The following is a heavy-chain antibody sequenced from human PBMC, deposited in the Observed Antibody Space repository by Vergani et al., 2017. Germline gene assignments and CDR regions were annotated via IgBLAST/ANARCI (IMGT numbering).Heavy chain of an antibody. Sequence: QVQLQQWGAGLLKPSETLSLTCAVYGGSFSGYYWSWIRQPPGKGLEWIGEINHSGSTNYNPSLKSRVTISVDTSKNQFSLKLSSVTAADTAVYYCARGLYCSSTSGYSSLAARRRWFDPWGQGTLVTVSS. J-gene: IGHJ5*02. CDR3: ARGLYCSSTSGYSSLAARRRWFDP. D-gene: IGHD2-2*01. CDR2: INHSGST. V-gene: IGHV4-34*01. CDR1: GGSFSGYY.